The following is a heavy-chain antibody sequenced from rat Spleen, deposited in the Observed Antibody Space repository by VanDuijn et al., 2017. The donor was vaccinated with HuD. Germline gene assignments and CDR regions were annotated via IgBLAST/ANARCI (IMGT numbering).Heavy chain of an antibody. D-gene: IGHD1-11*01. CDR2: ISSDGNNT. J-gene: IGHJ1*01. V-gene: IGHV5-25*01. CDR3: ARAGYLRDWYFDF. Sequence: EVQLVESGGGLVQPGRSMKLSCAASGFTFSNYGLAWVRQAPKKGLEWVAYISSDGNNTYYRDSVRGRFTISRDDAKSTLYLQMDSLRSADTATYYCARAGYLRDWYFDFWGPGTMVTVSS. CDR1: GFTFSNYG.